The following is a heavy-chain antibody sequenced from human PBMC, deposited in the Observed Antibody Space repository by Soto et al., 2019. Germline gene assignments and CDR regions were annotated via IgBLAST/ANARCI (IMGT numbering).Heavy chain of an antibody. CDR3: ARGRVGYWGDYCDY. V-gene: IGHV1-69*02. Sequence: QVQLVQSGAEVKKPGSSVKVSCKASGGTFSSYTISWVRQAPGQGLEWMGRIIPILGIANYAQKFQGRVTITADKSTSTAYMELSSLRSEDTAVYYCARGRVGYWGDYCDYWGQGTLVTVSS. J-gene: IGHJ4*02. D-gene: IGHD6-25*01. CDR1: GGTFSSYT. CDR2: IIPILGIA.